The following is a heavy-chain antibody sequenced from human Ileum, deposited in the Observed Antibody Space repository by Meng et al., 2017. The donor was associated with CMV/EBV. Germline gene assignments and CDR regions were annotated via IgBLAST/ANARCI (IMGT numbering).Heavy chain of an antibody. CDR1: GFSFSNYW. CDR3: ATIDEDIVSTGADF. CDR2: INSDGTTT. J-gene: IGHJ4*02. D-gene: IGHD5/OR15-5a*01. Sequence: GESLKISCAASGFSFSNYWMHWVRQAPGKGPLWVSRINSDGTTTTYADSVKGRFTISRDNAKNTLYLQMNSLRAEDTAVYFCATIDEDIVSTGADFWGQGTLVTVSS. V-gene: IGHV3-74*01.